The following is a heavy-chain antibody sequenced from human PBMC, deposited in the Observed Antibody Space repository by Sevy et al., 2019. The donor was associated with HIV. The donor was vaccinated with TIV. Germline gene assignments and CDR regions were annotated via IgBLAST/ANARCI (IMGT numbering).Heavy chain of an antibody. CDR1: GCTLTKLS. Sequence: APVKVSCKVSGCTLTKLSIHWVRQAPGKGLEWLGDFDPQDDEIIYAQRFQGRLTMTEDTSTETAYMELSSLTSEDTAVYYCATVGLRYYSGSSSYQGDWFDPWGHGTLVTVSS. CDR3: ATVGLRYYSGSSSYQGDWFDP. J-gene: IGHJ5*02. V-gene: IGHV1-24*01. D-gene: IGHD2-15*01. CDR2: FDPQDDEI.